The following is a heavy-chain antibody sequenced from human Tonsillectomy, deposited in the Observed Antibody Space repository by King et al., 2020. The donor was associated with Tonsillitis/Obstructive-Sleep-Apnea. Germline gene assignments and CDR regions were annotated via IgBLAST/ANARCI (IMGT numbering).Heavy chain of an antibody. V-gene: IGHV3-13*01. J-gene: IGHJ6*03. D-gene: IGHD1-7*01. CDR3: ARATETTLDYYYYYMDV. Sequence: VQLVESGGGLVQPGGSLRLSCAASGFTFSSYDMHWVRQATGKGLEGVSAIGTAGDTYYPGSVKGRFTISRENAKNSLYLQMNSLRAGDTAVYYCARATETTLDYYYYYMDVWGKGTTVTVSS. CDR1: GFTFSSYD. CDR2: IGTAGDT.